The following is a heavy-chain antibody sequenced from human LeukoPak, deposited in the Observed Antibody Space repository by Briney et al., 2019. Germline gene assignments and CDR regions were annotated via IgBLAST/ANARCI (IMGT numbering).Heavy chain of an antibody. V-gene: IGHV3-23*01. CDR3: AKNPGPGIAVAGTLDV. D-gene: IGHD6-19*01. Sequence: GGSLRLSCAASGFTFSSYAMRWVRQAPGKGLEWVSAISGSGGSTYYADSVKGRFTISRDNSKNTLYLQMNSLRAEDTAVYYCAKNPGPGIAVAGTLDVWGKGTTVTVSS. CDR2: ISGSGGST. J-gene: IGHJ6*04. CDR1: GFTFSSYA.